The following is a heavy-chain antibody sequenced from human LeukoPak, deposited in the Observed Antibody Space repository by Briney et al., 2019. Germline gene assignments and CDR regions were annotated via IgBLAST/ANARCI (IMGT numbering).Heavy chain of an antibody. V-gene: IGHV1-18*01. D-gene: IGHD3-22*01. CDR2: ISANNGNT. Sequence: SEEVFCKSSVYTYPRYDLTWAPHAPAQGLEEMVRISANNGNTKYAQKPQGRDTKTTDPPTSTAYMELRSLRSDDTAVYYWARLAETHYYDSSGFYRGDYYYYMDVWGKGTTVTVSS. CDR3: ARLAETHYYDSSGFYRGDYYYYMDV. J-gene: IGHJ6*03. CDR1: VYTYPRYD.